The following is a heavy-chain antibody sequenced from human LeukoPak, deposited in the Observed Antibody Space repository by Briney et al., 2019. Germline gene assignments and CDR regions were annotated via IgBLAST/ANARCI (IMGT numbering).Heavy chain of an antibody. D-gene: IGHD3-22*01. CDR3: ARHSGFYDSSD. Sequence: PSETLSLTCTVSGGSTASSSHYWGWIRQSPGKGLEWIAIMYYTGSTYYNPPLKSRVSISVDTSRNQFSLKLTSVTAADTAVYYCARHSGFYDSSDWGQGTLVTVSS. CDR1: GGSTASSSHY. J-gene: IGHJ4*02. CDR2: MYYTGST. V-gene: IGHV4-39*01.